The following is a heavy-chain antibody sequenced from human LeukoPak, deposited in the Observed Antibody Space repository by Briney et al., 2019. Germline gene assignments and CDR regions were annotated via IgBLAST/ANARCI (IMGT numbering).Heavy chain of an antibody. Sequence: RPGGSLRLSCAASGFTFSSDSMNWVRQAPGKGLEWVSSISSSSSYIYYADSVKGRFTISRDNAKNSLYLQMNSVRAEDSGVYYCARDRNIDGYNSWGQGTLVTVSS. V-gene: IGHV3-21*01. D-gene: IGHD5-24*01. J-gene: IGHJ5*02. CDR3: ARDRNIDGYNS. CDR1: GFTFSSDS. CDR2: ISSSSSYI.